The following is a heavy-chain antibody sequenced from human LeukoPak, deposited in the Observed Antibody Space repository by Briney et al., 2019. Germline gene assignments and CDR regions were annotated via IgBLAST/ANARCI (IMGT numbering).Heavy chain of an antibody. J-gene: IGHJ5*02. Sequence: GGSLRLSCAASGFTFSSYSMNWVRQAPGKRLEWVSSISSSSSYIYYADSVKGRFTISRDNAKNSLYLQMNSLRAEDTAVYYCARDLGSYCGGDCYWENWFDPWGQGTLVTVSS. CDR1: GFTFSSYS. CDR3: ARDLGSYCGGDCYWENWFDP. D-gene: IGHD2-21*02. CDR2: ISSSSSYI. V-gene: IGHV3-21*01.